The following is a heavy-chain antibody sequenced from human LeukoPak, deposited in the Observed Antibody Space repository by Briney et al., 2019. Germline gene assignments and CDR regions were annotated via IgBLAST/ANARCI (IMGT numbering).Heavy chain of an antibody. D-gene: IGHD4-23*01. Sequence: GGSLRLSCAASGFTFSDYYMSWIRQAPGKGLEWVSSISSSSSYIYYADSVKGRFTISRDNAKNSLYLQMNSLRAEDTAVYYCARGAVVNGPDAFDIWGQGTMVTVSS. J-gene: IGHJ3*02. CDR2: ISSSSSYI. V-gene: IGHV3-11*06. CDR1: GFTFSDYY. CDR3: ARGAVVNGPDAFDI.